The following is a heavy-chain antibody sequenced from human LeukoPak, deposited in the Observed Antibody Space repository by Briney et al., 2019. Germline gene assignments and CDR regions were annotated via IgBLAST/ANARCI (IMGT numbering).Heavy chain of an antibody. J-gene: IGHJ4*02. Sequence: GGSLRLSCAASGFTFSSYRMHWVRQAPGKGLVWVSRINSDGSSTSYADSVKGRFTISRDNAKNTLYLQMNSLRAEDTAVYYCARAGWDTAMVSDYFDYWGQGTLVTVSS. CDR1: GFTFSSYR. V-gene: IGHV3-74*01. D-gene: IGHD5-18*01. CDR3: ARAGWDTAMVSDYFDY. CDR2: INSDGSST.